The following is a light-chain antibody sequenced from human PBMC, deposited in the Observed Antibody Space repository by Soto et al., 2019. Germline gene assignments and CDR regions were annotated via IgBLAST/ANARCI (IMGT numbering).Light chain of an antibody. V-gene: IGKV3-15*01. Sequence: EIVMXQXPXXLSVSPGERATLSCRASQSVGRNLAWYQQKPGQAPRLLIYGASTRATGIPARFSGSGSGTEFTLTISSLQSEDFAIYSCQQYNHWPPLTFGGGTKVEIK. CDR3: QQYNHWPPLT. CDR1: QSVGRN. CDR2: GAS. J-gene: IGKJ4*01.